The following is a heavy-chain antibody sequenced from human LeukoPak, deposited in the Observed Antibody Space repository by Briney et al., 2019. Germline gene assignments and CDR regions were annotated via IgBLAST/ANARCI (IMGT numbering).Heavy chain of an antibody. CDR2: ISWNSGSI. Sequence: GGFLRLSCAASGFTFDDYAMHWVRQAPGKGLEWVSGISWNSGSIGYADSVKGRFTISRDNAKNSLYLQMNSLRAEDTALYYCAKDYYDSSGYYSLNFDYWGQGTLVTVSS. J-gene: IGHJ4*02. V-gene: IGHV3-9*01. CDR1: GFTFDDYA. D-gene: IGHD3-22*01. CDR3: AKDYYDSSGYYSLNFDY.